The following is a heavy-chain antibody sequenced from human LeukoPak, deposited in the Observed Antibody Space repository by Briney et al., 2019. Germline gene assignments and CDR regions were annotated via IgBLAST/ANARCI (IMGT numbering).Heavy chain of an antibody. D-gene: IGHD1-26*01. CDR3: ARERSGSYSDY. J-gene: IGHJ4*02. CDR1: GGFISSYY. CDR2: IYYSGST. Sequence: SETLSLTCTVSGGFISSYYWSWVRQPPGKGVEWGGYIYYSGSTNYNPSLKRRVTISVDTSNNQFSLKLSSVTAADTAVYYCARERSGSYSDYWGQGTLVTVSS. V-gene: IGHV4-59*01.